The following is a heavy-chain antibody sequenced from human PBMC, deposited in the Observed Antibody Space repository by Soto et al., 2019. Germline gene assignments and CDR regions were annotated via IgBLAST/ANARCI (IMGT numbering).Heavy chain of an antibody. D-gene: IGHD3-22*01. V-gene: IGHV3-72*01. J-gene: IGHJ4*02. CDR3: ARADDSSGYYLDY. CDR2: TRNKANSYTT. Sequence: EVQLVESGGGLVQPGGSLRLSCAASGFTFSDHYMDWVRQAPGKGLEWVGRTRNKANSYTTEYAASVKGRFTISRDDSKNSLYLQMHSLKTEDTAVYYCARADDSSGYYLDYWGQGTLVTVSS. CDR1: GFTFSDHY.